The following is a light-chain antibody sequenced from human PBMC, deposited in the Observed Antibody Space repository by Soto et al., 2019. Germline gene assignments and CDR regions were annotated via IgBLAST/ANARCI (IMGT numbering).Light chain of an antibody. CDR1: QSVSSN. CDR3: QQYNNWPYT. CDR2: CAS. V-gene: IGKV3-15*01. J-gene: IGKJ2*01. Sequence: EIVMTQSPATLSVSPGGRATLSCRASQSVSSNLAWYQQKPGQAPRLLIYCASTRATGIPARFSGSGSGTEFTLTISSLQSEDFAVYYCQQYNNWPYTFGQGTKLEIK.